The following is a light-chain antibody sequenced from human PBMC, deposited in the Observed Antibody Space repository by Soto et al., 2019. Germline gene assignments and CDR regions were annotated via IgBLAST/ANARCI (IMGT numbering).Light chain of an antibody. CDR1: SSDIGGYKY. J-gene: IGLJ3*02. CDR2: EVN. Sequence: QSALTQPASVSGSPGQSITISCTGTSSDIGGYKYVSWYQHHPGKVPQRIIYEVNNRPSGVSNRFSGSKSGNTASLTISGVQADDEAVYYCSSYSSGSTLGVFGGGTKLTVL. V-gene: IGLV2-14*01. CDR3: SSYSSGSTLGV.